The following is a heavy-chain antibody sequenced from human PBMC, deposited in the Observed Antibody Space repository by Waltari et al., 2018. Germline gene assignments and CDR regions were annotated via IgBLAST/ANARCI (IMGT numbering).Heavy chain of an antibody. D-gene: IGHD3-3*01. CDR1: GGSISSYY. Sequence: QVQLQESGPGLVKPSETLSLTCTVSGGSISSYYWSWIRPPAGKGLEWIGRIYTSGSTNYNPSLKSRVTMSVDTSKNQFSLKLSSVTAADTAVYYCAREEQYYDFWSGFGWFDPWGQGTLVTVSS. J-gene: IGHJ5*02. CDR2: IYTSGST. CDR3: AREEQYYDFWSGFGWFDP. V-gene: IGHV4-4*07.